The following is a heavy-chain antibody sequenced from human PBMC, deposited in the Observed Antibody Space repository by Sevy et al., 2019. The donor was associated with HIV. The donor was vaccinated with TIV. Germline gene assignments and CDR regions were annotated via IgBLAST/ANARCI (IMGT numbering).Heavy chain of an antibody. D-gene: IGHD6-19*01. V-gene: IGHV4-39*01. CDR2: IYSTGST. CDR3: ATPRGSDWYEGTGGYFDL. J-gene: IGHJ2*01. Sequence: SETLSLTCTVSGGSISRSSYYWSWIRQPPGKGLEWIGSIYSTGSTSYNPSLKGRVTLSADTSKNQFSLKLDSVSAADTAVYYCATPRGSDWYEGTGGYFDLWGRGALVTVSS. CDR1: GGSISRSSYY.